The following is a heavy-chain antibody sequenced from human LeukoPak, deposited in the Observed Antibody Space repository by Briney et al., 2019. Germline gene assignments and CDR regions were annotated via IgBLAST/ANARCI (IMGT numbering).Heavy chain of an antibody. CDR2: ISYTGST. Sequence: SSETLSLTCAVSGASISTYYWSWIRQPPGKGLEWIGYISYTGSTKYNPSLKSRVTISVDTSRNQFTLELSSVTAADTAFYYCARHPLLEGITFHAAFDIWGLGTMVTVSS. V-gene: IGHV4-59*08. J-gene: IGHJ3*02. D-gene: IGHD3-10*01. CDR3: ARHPLLEGITFHAAFDI. CDR1: GASISTYY.